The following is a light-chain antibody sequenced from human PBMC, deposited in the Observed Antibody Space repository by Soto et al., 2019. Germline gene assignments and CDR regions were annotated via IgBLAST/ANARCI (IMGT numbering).Light chain of an antibody. CDR1: QSVSRSY. V-gene: IGKV3-20*01. CDR2: GAS. CDR3: QHYRTS. J-gene: IGKJ4*01. Sequence: EIVLTQSPGTLSLSPGGRATLSCRASQSVSRSYLAWYQQKPGQAPRLLIYGASSRATGIPDSCSGSVSGTDFTLTITRLEREDFAVYYCQHYRTSFGGGTKVEIK.